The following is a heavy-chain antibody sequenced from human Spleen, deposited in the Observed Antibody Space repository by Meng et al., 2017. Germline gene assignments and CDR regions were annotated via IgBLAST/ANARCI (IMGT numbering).Heavy chain of an antibody. CDR3: TKLTVTTGY. Sequence: GESLKISCAASGFTFSSYAMSWVRQAPGKGLEWVSAISGSGGSTYYADSVKGRFTISRDNSKNTLYLQMNSLRAEDTAVYYCTKLTVTTGYWGQGTLVTVSS. D-gene: IGHD4-17*01. V-gene: IGHV3-23*01. J-gene: IGHJ4*02. CDR2: ISGSGGST. CDR1: GFTFSSYA.